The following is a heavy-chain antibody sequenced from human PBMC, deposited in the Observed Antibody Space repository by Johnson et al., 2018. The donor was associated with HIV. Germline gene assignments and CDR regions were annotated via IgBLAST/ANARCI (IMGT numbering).Heavy chain of an antibody. CDR1: GLNFSDYS. CDR2: ISFDGNNK. D-gene: IGHD5-24*01. Sequence: QMLLVESGGGVVQPGTSMRLSCVVSGLNFSDYSMHWVRQTPGKGLEWVAVISFDGNNKYYADSVEGRFTISRDNSKNTLHLQMNSLRVEDTAVYYCAKDFTDGAFDIWGRGTMVTVSS. J-gene: IGHJ3*02. V-gene: IGHV3-30*04. CDR3: AKDFTDGAFDI.